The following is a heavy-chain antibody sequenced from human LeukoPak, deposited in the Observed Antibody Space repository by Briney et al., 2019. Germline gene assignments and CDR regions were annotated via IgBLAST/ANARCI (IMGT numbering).Heavy chain of an antibody. CDR1: GGSIRSSYYY. D-gene: IGHD3-22*01. CDR2: IYDSGST. V-gene: IGHV4-39*07. J-gene: IGHJ5*02. CDR3: ARVDDSSGTLFDP. Sequence: SETLSLTCTVSGGSIRSSYYYWGWIRQPPGKGLEWIGSIYDSGSTYYNPSLKSRVTISVDTSKNQFSLKLSSVTAADTAVYYCARVDDSSGTLFDPWGQGTLVTVSS.